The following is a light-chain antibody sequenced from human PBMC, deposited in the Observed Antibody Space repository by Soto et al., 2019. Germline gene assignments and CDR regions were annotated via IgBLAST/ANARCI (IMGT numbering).Light chain of an antibody. V-gene: IGKV3-20*01. J-gene: IGKJ4*01. CDR2: DAS. CDR1: QNVNSK. CDR3: QQYGSSPKIT. Sequence: EILMTESPATLSLSPGERATLSCRASQNVNSKLAWYQQRRGQAPRLLIYDASNRATGIPDRFSGSGSGTDFTLTISRLEPEDFAVYYCQQYGSSPKITFGGGTKVDIK.